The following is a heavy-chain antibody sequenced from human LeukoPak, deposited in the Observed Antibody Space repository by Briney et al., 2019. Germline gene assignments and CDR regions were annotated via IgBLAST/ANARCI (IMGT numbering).Heavy chain of an antibody. CDR2: MNPDSGST. D-gene: IGHD2-15*01. CDR3: ARGKVVVAATPVMRYYGMDV. V-gene: IGHV1-8*01. Sequence: ASVKVSCKASGYTFTSYDINWVRQATGQGLEWMGWMNPDSGSTGYAQKFQGRVTMTRNTSISTAYMELSSLRSEDTAVYYCARGKVVVAATPVMRYYGMDVWGQGTTVTVSS. CDR1: GYTFTSYD. J-gene: IGHJ6*02.